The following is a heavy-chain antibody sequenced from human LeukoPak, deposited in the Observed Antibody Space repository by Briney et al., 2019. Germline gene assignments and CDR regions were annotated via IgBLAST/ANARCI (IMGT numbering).Heavy chain of an antibody. J-gene: IGHJ4*02. CDR2: IYYSGST. Sequence: SETLSLTCTVSGGSISSSSYYWGWIRQPPGKGLEWIGSIYYSGSTYYNPSLKSRVTISVDTSKNQFSLKLSSVTAADTAVYYCAREWYYDRSGYSTNLDCWGQGTLVTVSS. CDR1: GGSISSSSYY. D-gene: IGHD3-22*01. V-gene: IGHV4-39*07. CDR3: AREWYYDRSGYSTNLDC.